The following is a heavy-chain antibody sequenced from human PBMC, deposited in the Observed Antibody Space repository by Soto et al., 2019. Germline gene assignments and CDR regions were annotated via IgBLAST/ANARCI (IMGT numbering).Heavy chain of an antibody. Sequence: QVQLQESGPGLVKPSQTLSLTCTVSGGSISSGDYYWSWIRQPPGKGLEWIGYIYYSGSTFYNPSLKSRLTISVDTSKNQFSLKLSSVTAADTAVYYCARAPVTWTQLYEGWGQGTLVTVSS. CDR3: ARAPVTWTQLYEG. D-gene: IGHD5-18*01. CDR1: GGSISSGDYY. V-gene: IGHV4-30-4*01. CDR2: IYYSGST. J-gene: IGHJ4*02.